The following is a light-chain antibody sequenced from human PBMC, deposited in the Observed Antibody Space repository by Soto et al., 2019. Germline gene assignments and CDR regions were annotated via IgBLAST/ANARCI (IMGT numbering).Light chain of an antibody. CDR3: QQSYSTPLT. V-gene: IGKV1-39*01. CDR1: QSISSF. J-gene: IGKJ4*01. CDR2: TAS. Sequence: DIQMTQSPSSLSASVGDRVTITCRASQSISSFVSWYQHKRGKAPELLIYTASDLQSGVPSRFSGSGSGTDFTLTISSLQPEDFATYYCQQSYSTPLTFGGGTEVEI.